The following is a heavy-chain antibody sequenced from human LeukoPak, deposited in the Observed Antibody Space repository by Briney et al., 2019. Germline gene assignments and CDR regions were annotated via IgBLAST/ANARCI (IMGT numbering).Heavy chain of an antibody. J-gene: IGHJ6*02. CDR2: ICGSGAST. Sequence: GGSLRLSCAASGFTFSTYAMSWVRQAPGQGLEWVSGICGSGASTYYADSVRGRFTISRDNTMNTQYLQMNSLRDEDTAVYYCAKDVIAAARHYYYGVGVWGQGTTVTVSS. CDR1: GFTFSTYA. CDR3: AKDVIAAARHYYYGVGV. V-gene: IGHV3-23*01. D-gene: IGHD6-13*01.